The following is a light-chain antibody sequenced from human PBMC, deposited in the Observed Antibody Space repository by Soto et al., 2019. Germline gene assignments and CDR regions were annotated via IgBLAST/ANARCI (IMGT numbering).Light chain of an antibody. CDR3: SSFTSTSTRL. CDR1: SSDIGSYDY. Sequence: QSVLTQPASVSWSPGQSITISCTVTSSDIGSYDYVSWYQQHPGKAPNLIIYEVTDRPSGVSNRFSGSKSGNTASLTISGLQAEDEADYYCSSFTSTSTRLFGSGTKVTVL. V-gene: IGLV2-14*01. CDR2: EVT. J-gene: IGLJ1*01.